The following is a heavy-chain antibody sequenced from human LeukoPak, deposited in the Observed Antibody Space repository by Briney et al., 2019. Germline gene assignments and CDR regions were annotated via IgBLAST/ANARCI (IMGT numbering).Heavy chain of an antibody. D-gene: IGHD4-11*01. CDR2: ISPTSNTI. J-gene: IGHJ4*02. V-gene: IGHV3-48*01. CDR1: GFTFSSYN. Sequence: GGSLRLSCAASGFTFSSYNMNWVRQAPGKGLEWVSHISPTSNTIYYADFVKGRFTISRDNAKNSLYLQMNSLRVDDTAVYYCARSNGLRYFDRWGQGTLVTVSS. CDR3: ARSNGLRYFDR.